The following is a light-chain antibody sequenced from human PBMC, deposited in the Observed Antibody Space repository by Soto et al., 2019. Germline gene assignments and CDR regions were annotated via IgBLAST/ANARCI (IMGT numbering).Light chain of an antibody. CDR3: CSYAGSNTYV. CDR2: AGS. Sequence: QSALTQPASVSGSPGQSITISCTGTSSDVGNYNLVSWYHQHPGKAPKVMIYAGSNRPSGVSHRFSGFKSGNTASLTISGLQAEDEADYHCCSYAGSNTYVFGTGTKLTVL. V-gene: IGLV2-23*01. CDR1: SSDVGNYNL. J-gene: IGLJ1*01.